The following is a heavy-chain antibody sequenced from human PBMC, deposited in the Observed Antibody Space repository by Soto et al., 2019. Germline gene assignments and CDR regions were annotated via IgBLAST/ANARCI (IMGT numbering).Heavy chain of an antibody. CDR2: IIPILGIA. J-gene: IGHJ6*02. D-gene: IGHD6-13*01. Sequence: QVQLVQSGAEVKKPGSSVKVSCKASGGTFSSYTISWVRQAPGQGLEWMGRIIPILGIANYAQKFQGRVTITADKSTSTAYMELSSLRSEDTAVYYCARDLSKSSSWYDAYGMDVWGQGTTVTVSS. CDR1: GGTFSSYT. CDR3: ARDLSKSSSWYDAYGMDV. V-gene: IGHV1-69*08.